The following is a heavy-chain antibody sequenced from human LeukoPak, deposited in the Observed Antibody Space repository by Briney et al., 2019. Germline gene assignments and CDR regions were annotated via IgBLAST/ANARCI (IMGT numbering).Heavy chain of an antibody. Sequence: GGSLRLSCAASGFTFSDHYMSWIRQVPGKGLEWVSYIGASGRAIYYADSVRGRFSISRDNAKKSLYLQMNSLTAEDTAIYYCSRVGPNWNNFDYWGQGALVTVSS. CDR3: SRVGPNWNNFDY. CDR1: GFTFSDHY. J-gene: IGHJ4*02. V-gene: IGHV3-11*04. D-gene: IGHD1/OR15-1a*01. CDR2: IGASGRAI.